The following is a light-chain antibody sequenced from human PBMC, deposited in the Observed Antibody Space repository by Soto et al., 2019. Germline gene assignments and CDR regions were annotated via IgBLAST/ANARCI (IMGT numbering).Light chain of an antibody. V-gene: IGLV2-14*03. CDR3: SSYTSSSVI. J-gene: IGLJ2*01. CDR1: SSDVGGYNY. CDR2: DVT. Sequence: QSALTQPASVSGSPGQSITISCTGISSDVGGYNYVSWYQQRPGKVPKLIIYDVTNWPSGVSNRFSGSKSGSTASLTISGLQAEDEADYYCSSYTSSSVIFGGGTKLTVL.